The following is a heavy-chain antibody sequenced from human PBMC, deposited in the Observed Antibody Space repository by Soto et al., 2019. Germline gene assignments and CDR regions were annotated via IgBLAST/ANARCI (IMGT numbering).Heavy chain of an antibody. D-gene: IGHD2-15*01. Sequence: QMQLQESGPGLVKPSETLSLTCTVSGISITSSYWNWIRQSPGKGLEWIGQISDSGGINYNPPLASRVTLSTDTSNNPVSLTLTAVDAADTAVYFCARGSHWFGPWGQGTLVTVPS. CDR2: ISDSGGI. CDR3: ARGSHWFGP. V-gene: IGHV4-59*01. CDR1: GISITSSY. J-gene: IGHJ5*02.